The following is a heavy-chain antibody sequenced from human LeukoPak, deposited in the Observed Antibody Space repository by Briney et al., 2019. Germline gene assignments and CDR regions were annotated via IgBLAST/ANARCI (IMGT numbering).Heavy chain of an antibody. J-gene: IGHJ4*02. CDR1: GGSFSGFY. CDR2: INPSGST. Sequence: PSETLSLTCTVHGGSFSGFYWSWIRQPPGKGLEWIGEINPSGSTDYNPSLKSRVTISVDTSISTAYLQWSSLRASDTAMYYCARRCSSRSCPFDHWGQGTLVTVSS. CDR3: ARRCSSRSCPFDH. V-gene: IGHV4-34*01. D-gene: IGHD2-2*01.